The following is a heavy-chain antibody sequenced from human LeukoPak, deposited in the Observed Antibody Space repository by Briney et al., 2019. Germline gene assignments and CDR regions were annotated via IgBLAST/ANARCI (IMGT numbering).Heavy chain of an antibody. CDR1: GLTFYNYA. CDR3: VKEGGSFLTWFDS. V-gene: IGHV3-23*01. CDR2: LIDSGDTT. Sequence: SGGSLTLSCAASGLTFYNYAMSWVRQAPGKGLEWVSDLIDSGDTTYYADSVKGRFTISRDNSKNTLFLQMNSLTAEDTAIYFCVKEGGSFLTWFDSWGQGSLVTVSS. J-gene: IGHJ5*01. D-gene: IGHD2-15*01.